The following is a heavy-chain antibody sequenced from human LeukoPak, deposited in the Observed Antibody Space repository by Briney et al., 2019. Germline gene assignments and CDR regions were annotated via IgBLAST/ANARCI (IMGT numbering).Heavy chain of an antibody. D-gene: IGHD4-23*01. CDR1: GGTFSSYA. CDR3: ARAPYGGKPGEYYYYYMDV. V-gene: IGHV1-69*05. Sequence: ASVKLSCKASGGTFSSYAISWVRQAPGQGLDWMVGLIPSFGTANYAQKFQGRVTITTDESARTAYMELSSLRSEDTAVYYCARAPYGGKPGEYYYYYMDVWGKGTRSPSP. J-gene: IGHJ6*03. CDR2: LIPSFGTA.